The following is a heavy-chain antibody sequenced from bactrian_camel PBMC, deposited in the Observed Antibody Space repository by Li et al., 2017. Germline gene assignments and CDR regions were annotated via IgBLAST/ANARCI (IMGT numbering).Heavy chain of an antibody. CDR3: AAGTRYSLREAAWSF. J-gene: IGHJ4*01. CDR2: INSDGNT. V-gene: IGHV3S53*01. Sequence: HVQLVESGGGSVQAGGSLRLSCAAGERIYSSDCVGWFRQVSGKEREEVGYINSDGNTDYADSVKGRFTTSQDNAKNTLYLQMNSLNPEDTAMYYCAAGTRYSLREAAWSFWGRGTQVTVS. D-gene: IGHD1*01. CDR1: ERIYSSDC.